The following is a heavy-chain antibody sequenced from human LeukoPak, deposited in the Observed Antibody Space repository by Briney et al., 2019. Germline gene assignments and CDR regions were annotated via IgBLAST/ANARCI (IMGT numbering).Heavy chain of an antibody. V-gene: IGHV3-30-3*01. CDR3: ARAPYSSGWPFDY. D-gene: IGHD6-19*01. J-gene: IGHJ4*02. CDR1: GFTFSSYA. Sequence: PGGSLRLSCAASGFTFSSYAMHWVRQAPGKGLEWVAVISYDGSNKYYADSVKGRFTISRDNSKNTLYLQMNSLRAEDTAVYYCARAPYSSGWPFDYWGQGTLVTVSS. CDR2: ISYDGSNK.